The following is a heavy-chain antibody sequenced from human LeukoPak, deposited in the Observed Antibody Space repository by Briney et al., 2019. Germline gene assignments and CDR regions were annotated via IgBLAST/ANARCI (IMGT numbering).Heavy chain of an antibody. CDR2: IYWNDDK. CDR3: APTLPHYYDSSGAGDAFDI. J-gene: IGHJ3*02. V-gene: IGHV2-5*01. D-gene: IGHD3-22*01. CDR1: GFSLSTSGVG. Sequence: SGPTLVNPTQTLTLTCTFSGFSLSTSGVGVGWIRQPPGKALEWLALIYWNDDKRYSPSLKSRLTITKDTSKNQVVLTMTNMDPVDTATYYCAPTLPHYYDSSGAGDAFDIWGQGTMVTVSS.